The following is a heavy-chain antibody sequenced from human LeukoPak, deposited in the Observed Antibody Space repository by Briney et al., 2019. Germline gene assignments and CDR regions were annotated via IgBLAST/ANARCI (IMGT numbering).Heavy chain of an antibody. D-gene: IGHD3-9*01. CDR2: IADDGGVK. J-gene: IGHJ4*02. CDR3: AGEACWGDWYFDH. V-gene: IGHV3-30*03. Sequence: WGSLRLSCVVSGITFSSHGMDWVRQAPGKGLEWVAVIADDGGVKQYANSVKGRFTVSRDNSKSTLYPQMISLSVEDTAIYYCAGEACWGDWYFDHWGQGTPVTVSS. CDR1: GITFSSHG.